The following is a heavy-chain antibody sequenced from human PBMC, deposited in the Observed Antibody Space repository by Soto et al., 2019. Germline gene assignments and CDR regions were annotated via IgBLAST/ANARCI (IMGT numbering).Heavy chain of an antibody. CDR3: ARARGRIGYYGSGSPNWFDF. J-gene: IGHJ5*01. D-gene: IGHD3-10*01. CDR1: GFTVSSNY. CDR2: IYSGGST. V-gene: IGHV3-53*02. Sequence: EVQLVETGGGLIQPGGSVRLSCAASGFTVSSNYKSWVRQAPGKGLEWVSVIYSGGSTYYADSVKGRFTISRDNSKNTLYLQMNSLRAEDTAVYYCARARGRIGYYGSGSPNWFDFWGQGTLVTVSS.